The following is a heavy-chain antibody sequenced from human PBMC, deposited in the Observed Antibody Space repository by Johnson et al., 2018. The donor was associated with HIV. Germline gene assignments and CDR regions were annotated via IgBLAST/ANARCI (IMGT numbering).Heavy chain of an antibody. Sequence: QVQLVESGGGVVQPGRSLRLSCAASGFTFSSYGMHWVRQAPGKGLEWVAVISYDGGNKYYADSVKGRFTISRDNSKNTLYLQMNSLRAEDTALYFCARDLVRASHAFDIWGQGTMVTVSS. D-gene: IGHD2-8*02. J-gene: IGHJ3*02. CDR1: GFTFSSYG. V-gene: IGHV3-30*03. CDR2: ISYDGGNK. CDR3: ARDLVRASHAFDI.